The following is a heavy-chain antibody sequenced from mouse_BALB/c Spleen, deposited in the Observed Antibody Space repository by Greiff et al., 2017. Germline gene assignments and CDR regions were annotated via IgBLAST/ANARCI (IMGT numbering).Heavy chain of an antibody. CDR1: GYSFTSYF. J-gene: IGHJ2*01. CDR3: ARETMIADY. CDR2: IDPADRST. Sequence: VQLQQPGPDLVKPPASLSLSCTASGYSFTSYFLHCVQQRPGRGLEWIGEIDPADRSTNYNQKLKRNATLTGDTSSSTAYMRLSSLTSEASAFYDCARETMIADYGGQGRTLTVAS. D-gene: IGHD2-4*01. V-gene: IGHV1-69*02.